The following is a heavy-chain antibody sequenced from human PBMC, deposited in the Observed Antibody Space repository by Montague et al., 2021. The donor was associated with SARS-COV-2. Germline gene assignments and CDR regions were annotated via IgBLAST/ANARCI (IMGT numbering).Heavy chain of an antibody. V-gene: IGHV4-39*01. CDR1: GGSNSSSSCY. Sequence: SETLSLTCTGSGGSNSSSSCYWGWIRQPPGNVLEWIGSIYYSGSTYYNPSLKSRVAISVDTSKNQFSLKLSSVTAADTAVYYCARQEYYYDSSGYGRMDWFYPWGQGTLVTVSS. CDR2: IYYSGST. D-gene: IGHD3-22*01. J-gene: IGHJ5*02. CDR3: ARQEYYYDSSGYGRMDWFYP.